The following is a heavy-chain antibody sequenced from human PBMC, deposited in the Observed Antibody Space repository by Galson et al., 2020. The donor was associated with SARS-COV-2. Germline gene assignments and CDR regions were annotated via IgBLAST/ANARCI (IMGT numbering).Heavy chain of an antibody. V-gene: IGHV4-34*01. Sequence: SETLSLTCAVYGGSFSGYSWSWIRQPPGKGLEWIGEINHSGSTNYNPSLKSRVTISVDTSKNQFSLKLSSVTAADTAVYYCARAETGYSSGWYRIFDYWGQGTLVTVSS. CDR1: GGSFSGYS. CDR3: ARAETGYSSGWYRIFDY. D-gene: IGHD6-19*01. J-gene: IGHJ4*02. CDR2: INHSGST.